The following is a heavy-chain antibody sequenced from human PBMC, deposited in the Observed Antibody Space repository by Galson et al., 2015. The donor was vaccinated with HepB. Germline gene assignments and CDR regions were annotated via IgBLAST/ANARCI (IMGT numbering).Heavy chain of an antibody. J-gene: IGHJ4*02. Sequence: SLRLSCAASGFTFSSYAMHWVRQAPGKGLEWVAVISYDGSNKYYADSVKGRFTISRDNSKNTLYLQMNSLRAEDTAVYYCARGGDYGDPYYFDYWGQGTLVTVSS. V-gene: IGHV3-30-3*01. CDR2: ISYDGSNK. D-gene: IGHD4-17*01. CDR3: ARGGDYGDPYYFDY. CDR1: GFTFSSYA.